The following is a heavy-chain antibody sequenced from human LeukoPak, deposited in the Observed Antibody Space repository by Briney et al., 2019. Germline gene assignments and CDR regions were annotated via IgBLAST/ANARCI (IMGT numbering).Heavy chain of an antibody. V-gene: IGHV3-48*04. J-gene: IGHJ4*02. CDR1: GFTFSSYS. Sequence: PGGSLRLSCAASGFTFSSYSMNWVRQAPGKGLEWVSYISSSSSTIYYADSVKGRFTISRDNAKNSLYLQMNSLRAEDTAVYYCARVPRYYYDSSGYSDYWGQGTLVTVSS. CDR2: ISSSSSTI. CDR3: ARVPRYYYDSSGYSDY. D-gene: IGHD3-22*01.